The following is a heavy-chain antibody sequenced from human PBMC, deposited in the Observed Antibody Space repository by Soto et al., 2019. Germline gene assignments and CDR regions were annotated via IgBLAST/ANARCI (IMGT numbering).Heavy chain of an antibody. D-gene: IGHD3-10*01. Sequence: SETLSLTCTVSGGSISSSSYYWGWIRQPPGKGLEWIGSIYYSGSTYHNPSLKSRVTISVDTSKNQFSLKLSSVTAADTAVYYCAGGGLWFGELYYWGQGTLVTVSS. J-gene: IGHJ4*02. V-gene: IGHV4-39*01. CDR1: GGSISSSSYY. CDR3: AGGGLWFGELYY. CDR2: IYYSGST.